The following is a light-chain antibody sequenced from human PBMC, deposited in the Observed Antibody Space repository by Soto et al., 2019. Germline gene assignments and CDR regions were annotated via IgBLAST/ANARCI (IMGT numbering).Light chain of an antibody. CDR3: QQYGSSPLT. Sequence: IVLTQTPGTRSLSPGERATLSCRASQSVSSSYLAWYQQKPGQAPRLLIYGASSRATGIPDRFSGSGSGTDFTLTISRLEPEDCAVYYCQQYGSSPLTFGGGTKVDIK. CDR1: QSVSSSY. J-gene: IGKJ4*01. V-gene: IGKV3-20*01. CDR2: GAS.